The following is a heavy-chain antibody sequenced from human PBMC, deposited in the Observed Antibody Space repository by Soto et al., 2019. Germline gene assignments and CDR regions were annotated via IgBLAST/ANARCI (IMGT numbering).Heavy chain of an antibody. CDR2: TNTGGTT. CDR3: AKGDGFILAV. J-gene: IGHJ6*02. Sequence: EVQVLATGGGLIQPGGSLRLSCAASGFTVNSNYMSWVRQAPGEGLQWVSITNTGGTTYYADSVKGRFTVSRDNSKNTLYLQMNSRSAEDTAVYYCAKGDGFILAVWGQGTTVSVSS. CDR1: GFTVNSNY. V-gene: IGHV3-53*02. D-gene: IGHD1-26*01.